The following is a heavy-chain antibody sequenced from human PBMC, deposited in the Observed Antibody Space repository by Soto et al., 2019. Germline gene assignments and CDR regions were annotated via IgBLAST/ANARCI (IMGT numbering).Heavy chain of an antibody. CDR1: AGSISRYY. D-gene: IGHD5-18*01. V-gene: IGHV4-59*01. Sequence: SETLSLTCSVSAGSISRYYWGWVRQSPGEGLEWIAHISYTVDASYNPSLKSRVTISLDTSKNQIALRLMSVTAADTAVYYCVGSLMSRAMESFDYWGQGTLVTVS. J-gene: IGHJ4*02. CDR3: VGSLMSRAMESFDY. CDR2: ISYTVDA.